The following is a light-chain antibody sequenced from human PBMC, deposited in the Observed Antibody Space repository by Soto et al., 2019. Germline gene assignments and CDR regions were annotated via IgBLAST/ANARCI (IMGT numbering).Light chain of an antibody. CDR3: QQYGNSPQVT. J-gene: IGKJ5*01. Sequence: VLTQSPGTLSLSPGDRATLSCRASQSLSSTYLAWYQQTPGQAPRLLIYGASSRATGIPDRFSGSGSGTDFTLTISRLEPEDFAVYYCQQYGNSPQVTFGQGTRLEIK. V-gene: IGKV3-20*01. CDR2: GAS. CDR1: QSLSSTY.